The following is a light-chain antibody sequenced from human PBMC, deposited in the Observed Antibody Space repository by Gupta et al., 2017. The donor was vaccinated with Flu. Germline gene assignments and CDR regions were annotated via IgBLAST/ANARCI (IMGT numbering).Light chain of an antibody. CDR3: QAWDSNPRV. CDR1: KLGDKY. CDR2: QDS. Sequence: SYELTQPPSVSVSPGQTASITCSGDKLGDKYACWYQQKPGQSPVLVIYQDSKRPSGIPERFSGSNSGNTATLTISGTQAMDEADYYCQAWDSNPRVFGGGTKLTVL. V-gene: IGLV3-1*01. J-gene: IGLJ3*02.